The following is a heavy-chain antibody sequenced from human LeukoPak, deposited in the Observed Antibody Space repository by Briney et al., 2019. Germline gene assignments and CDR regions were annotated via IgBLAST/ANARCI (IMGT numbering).Heavy chain of an antibody. CDR1: GFPLSNYW. D-gene: IGHD4-23*01. Sequence: GGSLRLSCAAPGFPLSNYWMMWVRQAPGKRPEWVANINQGGSETNYVASVKGRFSISRDNAKTSLYLQMNSLSAEETAVYYCATDRKVGTWDPRFDYWGQGALVTVSS. CDR3: ATDRKVGTWDPRFDY. CDR2: INQGGSET. V-gene: IGHV3-7*01. J-gene: IGHJ4*02.